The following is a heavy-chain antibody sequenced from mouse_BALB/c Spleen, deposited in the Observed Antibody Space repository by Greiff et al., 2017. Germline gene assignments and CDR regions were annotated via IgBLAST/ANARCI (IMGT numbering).Heavy chain of an antibody. D-gene: IGHD1-1*01. CDR3: ARSEGYYGSSGKFSYAMDY. J-gene: IGHJ4*01. Sequence: EVKLMESGGGLVQPGGSRKLSCAASGFTFSSFGMHWVRQAPEKGLEWVAYISSGSSTIYYADTVKGRFTISRDNPKNTLFLQMTSLRSEDTAMYYCARSEGYYGSSGKFSYAMDYWGQGTSVTVSS. V-gene: IGHV5-17*02. CDR2: ISSGSSTI. CDR1: GFTFSSFG.